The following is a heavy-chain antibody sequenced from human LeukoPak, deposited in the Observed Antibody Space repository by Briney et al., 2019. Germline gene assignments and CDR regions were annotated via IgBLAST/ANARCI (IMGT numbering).Heavy chain of an antibody. J-gene: IGHJ3*02. V-gene: IGHV3-23*01. D-gene: IGHD3-22*01. Sequence: GGSLRLSCAASGFTFSSYAMSWVRQAPGKGLEWVSAISGSGGSTYYADSVKGRFTISRDNSKNTLYLQMNSLRAEDTAVYCCARDLGRYDSNQGPLDAFDIWGQGTMVTVSS. CDR3: ARDLGRYDSNQGPLDAFDI. CDR2: ISGSGGST. CDR1: GFTFSSYA.